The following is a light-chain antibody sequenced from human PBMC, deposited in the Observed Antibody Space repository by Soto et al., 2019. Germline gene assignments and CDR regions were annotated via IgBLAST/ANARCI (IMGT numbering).Light chain of an antibody. V-gene: IGKV1-5*01. CDR3: QQYNTFST. CDR2: DAS. J-gene: IGKJ1*01. Sequence: DIKMTQSPSTLSASVGDRVTITCLASQSISTWLAWYQQKPGKAPKLLIFDASTLQSGVPSRFSGSGSGTEFTLTISSLQPDDFATYYCQQYNTFSTFGQGTKVDIK. CDR1: QSISTW.